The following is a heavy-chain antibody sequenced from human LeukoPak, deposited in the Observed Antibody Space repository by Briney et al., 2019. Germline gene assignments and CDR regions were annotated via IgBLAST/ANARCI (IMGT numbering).Heavy chain of an antibody. CDR3: ARDRGERAFDI. J-gene: IGHJ3*02. CDR2: IIPIFGTA. Sequence: VASVKVSCKASGGTFSSYAISWVRQAPGQGLEWMGGIIPIFGTANYAQKFQGRVTITADESTSTAHMELSSLRSEDTAVYYCARDRGERAFDIWGQGTMVTVSS. V-gene: IGHV1-69*13. D-gene: IGHD1-1*01. CDR1: GGTFSSYA.